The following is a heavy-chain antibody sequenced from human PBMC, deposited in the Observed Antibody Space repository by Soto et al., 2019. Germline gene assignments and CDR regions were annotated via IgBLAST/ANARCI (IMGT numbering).Heavy chain of an antibody. D-gene: IGHD3-16*01. Sequence: QVQLVESGGGVVQPGRSLRLSCAASGFTVSSYGMHWVRQAPGKGLEWVAVIWYDGSNKYYADSVKGRFTISRDNSKNTLYLQMNSLRAEDTAVYYCARDQGGYGIIDYWGQGTLVTVSS. CDR1: GFTVSSYG. CDR3: ARDQGGYGIIDY. V-gene: IGHV3-33*08. J-gene: IGHJ4*02. CDR2: IWYDGSNK.